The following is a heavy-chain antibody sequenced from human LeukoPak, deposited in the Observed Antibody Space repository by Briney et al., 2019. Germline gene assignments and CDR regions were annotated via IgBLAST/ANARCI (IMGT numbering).Heavy chain of an antibody. CDR2: INPNSGGT. D-gene: IGHD6-6*01. CDR1: TYTLTDYY. V-gene: IGHV1-2*02. Sequence: GASVKVSCKASTYTLTDYYMHWVRQAPGQGLEWMGWINPNSGGTNYAQKFQGRVTMTRDTSISTAYMELSRLRSDDTAVYYCARDPYLEYSGTNWFDPWGQGTLVTVSS. CDR3: ARDPYLEYSGTNWFDP. J-gene: IGHJ5*02.